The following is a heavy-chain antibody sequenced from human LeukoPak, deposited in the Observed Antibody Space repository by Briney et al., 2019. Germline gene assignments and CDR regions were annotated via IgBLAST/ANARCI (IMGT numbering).Heavy chain of an antibody. Sequence: GGSLRLSCSASGFTFSGFAMHWVRQAPGKGLEYVSGINNNGGTTYYADSVKARFTISRDNSKNSLFLQMTSLRAEDTAVYSCVKTMITFGGVIRTDAFDMWGQGTLVTVSS. J-gene: IGHJ3*02. CDR3: VKTMITFGGVIRTDAFDM. D-gene: IGHD3-16*01. CDR2: INNNGGTT. CDR1: GFTFSGFA. V-gene: IGHV3-64D*06.